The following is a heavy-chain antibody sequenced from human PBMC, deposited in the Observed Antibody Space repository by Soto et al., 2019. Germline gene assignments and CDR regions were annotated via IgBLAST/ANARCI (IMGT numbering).Heavy chain of an antibody. CDR1: GFTFSSYA. CDR2: ISYDGSNK. D-gene: IGHD6-19*01. Sequence: GGSLRLSCAASGFTFSSYAMHWVRQAPGKGLEWVAVISYDGSNKYYADSVKGRFTNSRDNSKNTLYLQMNSMRAEDSAVYYCARDAFDSRYSSGGRGAFDYWGQGTLVTVSS. J-gene: IGHJ4*02. V-gene: IGHV3-30-3*01. CDR3: ARDAFDSRYSSGGRGAFDY.